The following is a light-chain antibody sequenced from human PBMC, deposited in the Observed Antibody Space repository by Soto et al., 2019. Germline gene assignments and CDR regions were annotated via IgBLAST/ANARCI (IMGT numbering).Light chain of an antibody. V-gene: IGKV1-5*01. CDR2: DAS. Sequence: DIQMTQSPSTVSASVGDGVTITCRASQSIRTWLAWYQQKPGNPPKLLIYDASTLESGVSSGFSGSGSGTEFTLTISSLQPDDFATYYCQQSDSTPYTFGQGTKVEI. J-gene: IGKJ2*01. CDR1: QSIRTW. CDR3: QQSDSTPYT.